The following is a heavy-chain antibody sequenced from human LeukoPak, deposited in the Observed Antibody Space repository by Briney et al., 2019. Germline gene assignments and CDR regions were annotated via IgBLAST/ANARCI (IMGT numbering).Heavy chain of an antibody. CDR3: ARDPSRKSIAAAGTGDY. V-gene: IGHV1-46*01. CDR1: GYTFTSYY. Sequence: ASVKVSCKASGYTFTSYYMHWVRQAPGQGLEWMGIINPSGGSTSYAQKFQGRVTMTRDMSTSTVYMELSSLRSEDTAVYYCARDPSRKSIAAAGTGDYWGQGTLVTVSS. D-gene: IGHD6-13*01. CDR2: INPSGGST. J-gene: IGHJ4*02.